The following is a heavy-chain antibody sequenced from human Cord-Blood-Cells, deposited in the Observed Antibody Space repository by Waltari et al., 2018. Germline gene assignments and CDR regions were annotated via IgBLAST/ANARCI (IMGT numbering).Heavy chain of an antibody. CDR3: ARDQGGSSSWYDAFDI. Sequence: QVQLQESGPGLVKPSQTLSLTCTVPGGSISSGRYYWSWIRQPAGKGLGLNGYIYTSGSTDYNPALKSRVTISVDTSKNQFSLKLSSVTAADTAVYYCARDQGGSSSWYDAFDIWGQGTMVTVSS. CDR1: GGSISSGRYY. J-gene: IGHJ3*02. V-gene: IGHV4-61*09. CDR2: IYTSGST. D-gene: IGHD6-13*01.